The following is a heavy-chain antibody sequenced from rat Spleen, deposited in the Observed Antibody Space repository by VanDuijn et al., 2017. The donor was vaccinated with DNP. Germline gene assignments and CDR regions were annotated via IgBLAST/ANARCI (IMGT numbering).Heavy chain of an antibody. CDR1: GFTFSDYA. V-gene: IGHV5S10*01. D-gene: IGHD1-12*02. CDR3: TTMMVDY. Sequence: EVQLVESGGGLVQPGNSLKLSCAASGFTFSDYAMAWVRQSPKKGLEWVATIIYDGSSTYYRDSVKGRFTISRDYARSTLYLQMDRLRSEDTATYYCTTMMVDYWGQGVMVTVSS. J-gene: IGHJ2*01. CDR2: IIYDGSST.